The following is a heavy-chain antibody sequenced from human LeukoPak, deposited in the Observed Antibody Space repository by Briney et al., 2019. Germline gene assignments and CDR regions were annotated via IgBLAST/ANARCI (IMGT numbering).Heavy chain of an antibody. CDR1: RFTFSSYS. J-gene: IGHJ6*03. Sequence: GRSLRLSCPASRFTFSSYSMNWVRQAPGKGLEWVSSISSSSSYIYYADSVKGRFTISRDNAKNSLYLQMNSLRAEDTAVYYCARVGPWVNTDYYYYYMDVWGKGTTVTVSS. CDR3: ARVGPWVNTDYYYYYMDV. V-gene: IGHV3-21*01. D-gene: IGHD3-16*01. CDR2: ISSSSSYI.